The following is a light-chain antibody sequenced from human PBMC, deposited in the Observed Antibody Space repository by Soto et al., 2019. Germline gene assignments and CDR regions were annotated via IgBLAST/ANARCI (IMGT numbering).Light chain of an antibody. CDR1: KSISSW. CDR2: DAS. Sequence: DIQMTQSPATLSASVGDRVTITCRASKSISSWLAWYQQKPGKATKLLIYDASSLESGVPSRFSGSVSGTEFTLTISSLQTDDFATYYCQQSYDMPATFGQGTKV. V-gene: IGKV1-5*01. CDR3: QQSYDMPAT. J-gene: IGKJ1*01.